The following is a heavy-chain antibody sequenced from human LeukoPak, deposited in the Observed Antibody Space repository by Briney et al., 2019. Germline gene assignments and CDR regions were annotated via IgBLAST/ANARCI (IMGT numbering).Heavy chain of an antibody. Sequence: PGGSLRLSCAASGFTVSSNYMSWVRQAPGKGLEWVSVIYSGGSTYYADSVKGRFTISRHNSKNSLYLQMNSLRAEDTAVYYCARGSWQLPLDYWSEGTLVTVSS. CDR3: ARGSWQLPLDY. CDR1: GFTVSSNY. V-gene: IGHV3-53*04. J-gene: IGHJ4*02. CDR2: IYSGGST. D-gene: IGHD2-15*01.